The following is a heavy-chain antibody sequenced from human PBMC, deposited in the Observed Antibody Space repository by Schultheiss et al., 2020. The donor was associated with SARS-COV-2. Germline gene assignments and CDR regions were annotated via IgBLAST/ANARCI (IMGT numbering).Heavy chain of an antibody. CDR2: IWYDGSNK. J-gene: IGHJ6*02. Sequence: GSLRLSCAASGFTFSIYGMHWVRQAPGKGLEWVAVIWYDGSNKYYADSVKGRFTISRDNSKNTLYLQMNSLRAEDTAVYYCAKPRIQLWSYYGMDVWGQGTTVTVSS. D-gene: IGHD5-18*01. CDR3: AKPRIQLWSYYGMDV. V-gene: IGHV3-30*02. CDR1: GFTFSIYG.